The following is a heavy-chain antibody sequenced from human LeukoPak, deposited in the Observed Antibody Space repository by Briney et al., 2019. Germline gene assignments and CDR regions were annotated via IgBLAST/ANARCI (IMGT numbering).Heavy chain of an antibody. V-gene: IGHV3-11*01. CDR3: ARGGYCSNVVCYTSRSLDY. CDR2: ISGSGSTK. J-gene: IGHJ4*02. D-gene: IGHD2-8*01. Sequence: GGSLRLSCVASAITFSDYYMSWIRQAPGKGLEWVSYISGSGSTKYYADSVKGRFTISRDNAENSLYLQMNSLRAEDTPVYYCARGGYCSNVVCYTSRSLDYWGQGTLVTVSS. CDR1: AITFSDYY.